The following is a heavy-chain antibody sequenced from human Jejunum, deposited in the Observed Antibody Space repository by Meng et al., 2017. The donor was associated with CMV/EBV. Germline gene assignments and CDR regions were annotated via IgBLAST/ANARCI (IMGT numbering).Heavy chain of an antibody. J-gene: IGHJ5*02. V-gene: IGHV3-21*01. CDR1: GFTFSIYR. CDR2: ISSSSRYI. Sequence: GDGLVRAGGSLGLSCIDSGFTFSIYRMHCVCQAPGNGLDWASSISSSSRYINYAESVKCRFTISRDNAKNSLYLQMNSLRVEDTAIYYCASDIDHWGQGTLVTVSS. CDR3: ASDIDH.